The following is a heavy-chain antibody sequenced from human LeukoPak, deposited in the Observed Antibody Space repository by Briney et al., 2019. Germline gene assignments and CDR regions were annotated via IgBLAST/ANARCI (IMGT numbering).Heavy chain of an antibody. Sequence: ASVKVSCKASGYIFTDYYIHWVRQAPGQGLEWMGWINPNSSATNYGQKFQGRVTLTRDTSITTAYMDLNRLRSDDTAMYYCATLDRVVMLAYWGQGTLVTASS. CDR3: ATLDRVVMLAY. D-gene: IGHD3/OR15-3a*01. CDR1: GYIFTDYY. J-gene: IGHJ4*02. CDR2: INPNSSAT. V-gene: IGHV1-2*02.